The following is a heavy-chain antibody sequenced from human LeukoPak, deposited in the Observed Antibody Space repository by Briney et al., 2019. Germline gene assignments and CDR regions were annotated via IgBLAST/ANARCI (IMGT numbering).Heavy chain of an antibody. V-gene: IGHV3-23*01. CDR1: GFTFSSYA. CDR2: ISGSGGST. CDR3: AREKYDILTGYSTLGDY. D-gene: IGHD3-9*01. Sequence: GGSLRLSCAASGFTFSSYAMSWVRQAPGKGLEWVSAISGSGGSTYYADSVKGRFTISRDNAKNTLYLQMNSLRAEDTAVYYCAREKYDILTGYSTLGDYWGQGTLVTVSS. J-gene: IGHJ4*02.